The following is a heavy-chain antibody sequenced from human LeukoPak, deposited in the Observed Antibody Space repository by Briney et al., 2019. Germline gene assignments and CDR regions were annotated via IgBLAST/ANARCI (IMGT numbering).Heavy chain of an antibody. CDR2: IIPIFGTA. CDR3: ASPVLRFLAWFSSDAFDI. D-gene: IGHD3-3*01. Sequence: SSVKVSCKASGGTFSSYAISWVRQAPGQGLEWMGGIIPIFGTANYAQKFQGRVTITADESTSTAYMELSSLRSEDTAVYYCASPVLRFLAWFSSDAFDIWGQGTMVTVSS. CDR1: GGTFSSYA. V-gene: IGHV1-69*01. J-gene: IGHJ3*02.